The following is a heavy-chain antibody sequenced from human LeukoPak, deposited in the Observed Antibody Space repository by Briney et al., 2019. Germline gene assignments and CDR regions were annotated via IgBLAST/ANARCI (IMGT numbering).Heavy chain of an antibody. CDR3: AKSAATAYYFDY. Sequence: GGSLRLSCAASGFTFDDYAMHWVRQAPGKGLEWVSGISWNSGSIGYADSVKGRLTISRDNAKNSLYLQMNSLRAEDTALYYCAKSAATAYYFDYWGQGTLVTVSS. V-gene: IGHV3-9*01. J-gene: IGHJ4*02. CDR1: GFTFDDYA. CDR2: ISWNSGSI. D-gene: IGHD2-2*01.